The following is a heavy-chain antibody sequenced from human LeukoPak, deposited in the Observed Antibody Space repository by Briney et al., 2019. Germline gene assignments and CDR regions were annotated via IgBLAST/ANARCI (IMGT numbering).Heavy chain of an antibody. CDR2: TYYRAKWYN. V-gene: IGHV6-1*01. Sequence: SQTLSLTSAISGDSVSSNSAAWNWIRQSPSRGLEWQGRTYYRAKWYNDYAVSVKSRITINPDTSKNQFSLQLTSVTPEDTAVYYCARGGCSSTSCYIDYWYFDLWGRGTLVTVSS. D-gene: IGHD2-2*02. CDR1: GDSVSSNSAA. CDR3: ARGGCSSTSCYIDYWYFDL. J-gene: IGHJ2*01.